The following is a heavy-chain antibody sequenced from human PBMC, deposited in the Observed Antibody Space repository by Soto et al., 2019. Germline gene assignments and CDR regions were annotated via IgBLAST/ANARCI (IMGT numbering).Heavy chain of an antibody. J-gene: IGHJ4*02. V-gene: IGHV3-33*01. CDR3: ARDQESHCSGGSCYSGMLFDY. Sequence: QVQLVESGGGVVQPGRSLRLSCAASGFTFSSYGMHWVRQAPGKGLEWVAVIWYDGSNKYYADSVKGRFTISRDNSKNTLYLQMNSLRAEDTAVYYCARDQESHCSGGSCYSGMLFDYWGQGTLVTVSS. CDR2: IWYDGSNK. CDR1: GFTFSSYG. D-gene: IGHD2-15*01.